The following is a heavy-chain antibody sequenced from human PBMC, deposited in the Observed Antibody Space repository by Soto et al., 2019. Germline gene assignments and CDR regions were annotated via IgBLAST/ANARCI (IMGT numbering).Heavy chain of an antibody. CDR1: GYTFTGYY. CDR2: INPNSGDA. D-gene: IGHD6-6*01. Sequence: ASVKVSCKTSGYTFTGYYIHWVRQAPGQGLEWMGWINPNSGDAKYAQKFQGRVTMTRDPSTAYMQLSTLSSDDTAVYYCARSLSTIGARPDYWGQGTLVT. CDR3: ARSLSTIGARPDY. V-gene: IGHV1-2*02. J-gene: IGHJ4*02.